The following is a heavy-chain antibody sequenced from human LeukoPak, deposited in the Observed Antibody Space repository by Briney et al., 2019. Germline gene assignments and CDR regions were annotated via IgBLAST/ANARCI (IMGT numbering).Heavy chain of an antibody. Sequence: GGSLRLSCSASGFSFSSYSMNWVRQAPGKGLEYVSAISSHGGSTYHADSVKGRFTISRDNSKNTLYLQMSSLRAEDTAVYYCAITAAGTLADYWGQGTLVTVSS. J-gene: IGHJ4*02. D-gene: IGHD6-13*01. CDR1: GFSFSSYS. CDR2: ISSHGGST. CDR3: AITAAGTLADY. V-gene: IGHV3-64D*09.